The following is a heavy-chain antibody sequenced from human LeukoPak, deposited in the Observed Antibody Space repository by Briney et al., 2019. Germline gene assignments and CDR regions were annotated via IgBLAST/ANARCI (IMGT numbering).Heavy chain of an antibody. CDR2: INHSGST. D-gene: IGHD1-1*01. V-gene: IGHV4-34*01. J-gene: IGHJ6*02. CDR3: AREGGTTGTETFGMDV. CDR1: GGSFSGYY. Sequence: SETLSLTCAVYGGSFSGYYWSWIRQPPGKGLEWIGEINHSGSTNYDPSLKSRVTISVDTSKNQFSLKLSSVTAADTAVYYCAREGGTTGTETFGMDVWGQGTTVTVSS.